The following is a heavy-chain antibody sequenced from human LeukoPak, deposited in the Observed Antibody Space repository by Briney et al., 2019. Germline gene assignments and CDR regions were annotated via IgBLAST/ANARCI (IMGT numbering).Heavy chain of an antibody. CDR1: GFTFSSYS. CDR3: ASYSSGGRNYYFDY. Sequence: GGSLRLSCAASGFTFSSYSMNWVRQAPGKGLEWVSSISSSSSYIYYADSVKGRFTISRDNAKNSLYLQMNSLRAEDTAVYYCASYSSGGRNYYFDYWGQGTLVTVSP. J-gene: IGHJ4*02. CDR2: ISSSSSYI. V-gene: IGHV3-21*01. D-gene: IGHD6-19*01.